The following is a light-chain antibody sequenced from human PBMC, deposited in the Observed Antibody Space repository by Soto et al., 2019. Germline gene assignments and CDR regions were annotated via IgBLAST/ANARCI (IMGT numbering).Light chain of an antibody. CDR1: QTISSW. J-gene: IGKJ1*01. CDR3: QQYYNYST. Sequence: DIQMTQSPSTLPASVGDRVTITCRASQTISSWLAWYQQKPGKAPDLLIYDASRLAGGVPSRFSGSEYGTEFTLTIGRLQPDDFATYFCQQYYNYSTFGQGT. CDR2: DAS. V-gene: IGKV1-5*01.